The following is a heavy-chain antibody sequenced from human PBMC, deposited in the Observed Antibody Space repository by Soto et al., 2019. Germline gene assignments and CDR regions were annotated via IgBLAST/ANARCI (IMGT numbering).Heavy chain of an antibody. CDR2: IYYSGST. V-gene: IGHV4-59*08. J-gene: IGHJ4*02. CDR3: ARLFLGAARRDIVDGLFDY. CDR1: GGSISSYY. Sequence: SEILSLTCTVSGGSISSYYWSWIRQPPGKGLEWIGYIYYSGSTNYNPSLKSRVTISVDTSKNQFSLKLSSVTAADTAVYYCARLFLGAARRDIVDGLFDYGGQGTLVTVSS. D-gene: IGHD2-15*01.